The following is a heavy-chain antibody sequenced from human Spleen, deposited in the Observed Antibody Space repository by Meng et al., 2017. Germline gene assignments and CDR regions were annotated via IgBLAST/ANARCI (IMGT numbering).Heavy chain of an antibody. Sequence: ASVKVSCKASGYTFTGYYMHWVRQAPGQGLEWMGWISAYNGNTNYAQKLQGRVTMTTDTSTSTAYMELRSLRSDDTAVYYCARVGQHIVVVTAIPVSVGWFDPWGQGTLVTVSS. V-gene: IGHV1-18*04. D-gene: IGHD2-21*02. J-gene: IGHJ5*02. CDR3: ARVGQHIVVVTAIPVSVGWFDP. CDR2: ISAYNGNT. CDR1: GYTFTGYY.